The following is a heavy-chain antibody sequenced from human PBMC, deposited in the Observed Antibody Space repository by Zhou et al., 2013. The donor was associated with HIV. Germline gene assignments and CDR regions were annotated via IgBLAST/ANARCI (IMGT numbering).Heavy chain of an antibody. D-gene: IGHD1-1*01. Sequence: QVQLVQSGAEVKKPGSSVKVSCKASGGTFSSYAISWVRQAPGQGLEWMGGIIPIFGTANYAQKFQGRVTITTDESTSTAYMELSSLRSEDTAVYYCAMLDTTIAVSTPAYPDYWGQGNPGHRLL. J-gene: IGHJ4*02. CDR1: GGTFSSYA. CDR3: AMLDTTIAVSTPAYPDY. V-gene: IGHV1-69*05. CDR2: IIPIFGTA.